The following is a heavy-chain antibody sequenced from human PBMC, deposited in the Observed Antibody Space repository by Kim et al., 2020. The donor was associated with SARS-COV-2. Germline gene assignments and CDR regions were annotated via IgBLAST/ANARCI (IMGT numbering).Heavy chain of an antibody. D-gene: IGHD6-13*01. J-gene: IGHJ4*02. CDR1: GFTFSSYT. CDR3: RVVGEAAAAEYYFDY. CDR2: IYSGGSST. V-gene: IGHV3-23*03. Sequence: GGSLRLSCAASGFTFSSYTMSWVRQAPGKGLEWVSVIYSGGSSTYYADSVKGRFTISRDNSKNTLYLQMNSLRAEDTAVYYCRVVGEAAAAEYYFDYWGQGTLVTVSS.